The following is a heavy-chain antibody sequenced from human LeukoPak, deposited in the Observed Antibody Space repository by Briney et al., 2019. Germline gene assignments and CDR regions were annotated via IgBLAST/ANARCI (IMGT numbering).Heavy chain of an antibody. D-gene: IGHD3-10*01. CDR3: ARDIGYGSGSYSALVFDY. CDR2: INPSGGST. J-gene: IGHJ4*02. V-gene: IGHV1-46*01. Sequence: GASVKVSCKASGYTFTSYYMHWVRQAPGQGLEWMGIINPSGGSTSYAQKFQGRVTMTRDTSTSTVYMELSSLRSKDTAVYYCARDIGYGSGSYSALVFDYWGQGTLVTVSS. CDR1: GYTFTSYY.